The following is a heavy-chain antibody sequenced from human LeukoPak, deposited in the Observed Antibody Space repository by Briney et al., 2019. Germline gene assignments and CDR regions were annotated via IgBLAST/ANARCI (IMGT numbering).Heavy chain of an antibody. D-gene: IGHD6-13*01. CDR1: GFTSSSYI. J-gene: IGHJ4*02. CDR2: ISSSSTYI. CDR3: AREGRPIAAAGDY. V-gene: IGHV3-21*01. Sequence: GGSLRLSCAASGFTSSSYIMNWVRQAPGKGLEWVSSISSSSTYIFYADSVKGRFTISRDNAKNSLYLQMNSLRADDAAVYYCAREGRPIAAAGDYWGQGTLVTVSS.